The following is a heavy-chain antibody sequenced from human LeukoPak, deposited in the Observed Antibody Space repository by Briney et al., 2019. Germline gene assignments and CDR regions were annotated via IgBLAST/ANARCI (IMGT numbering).Heavy chain of an antibody. CDR3: AKGFPHWFDP. J-gene: IGHJ5*02. Sequence: GGSLRLSCAASGFTFSSYGMHWVRQAPGKGLEWVAVISYDGSNKYYADSVKGRFTISRDNSKNTLYLQMNSLRAEDTAVYYCAKGFPHWFDPWGQGTLVTVSS. V-gene: IGHV3-30*18. CDR1: GFTFSSYG. CDR2: ISYDGSNK.